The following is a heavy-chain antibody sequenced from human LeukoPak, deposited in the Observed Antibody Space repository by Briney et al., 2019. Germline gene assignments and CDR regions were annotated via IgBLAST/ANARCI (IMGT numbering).Heavy chain of an antibody. V-gene: IGHV4-31*03. J-gene: IGHJ4*02. CDR1: GGSISSGGYY. Sequence: PSETLSLTCTVSGGSISSGGYYWSWIRQHPGKGLEWIGYIYYSGSTYYNPSLKSRVTISVDTSKNQFSLKLSSVTAPDTAVYYCAGTYYYGSGAPFDYWGQGTLSPSPQ. D-gene: IGHD3-10*01. CDR3: AGTYYYGSGAPFDY. CDR2: IYYSGST.